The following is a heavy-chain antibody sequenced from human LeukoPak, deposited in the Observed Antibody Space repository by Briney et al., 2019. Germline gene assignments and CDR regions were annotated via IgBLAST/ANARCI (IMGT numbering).Heavy chain of an antibody. CDR1: GFTFSSYA. J-gene: IGHJ4*02. V-gene: IGHV3-23*01. CDR2: ISGSGEST. CDR3: TKGWSSGWYVGLD. D-gene: IGHD6-19*01. Sequence: GGSLRLSCAASGFTFSSYAMTWVRQAPGKGLEWVSAISGSGESTYHADSVKGRFTISRDNSKNTLYLQMNSLRAEDTAVYYCTKGWSSGWYVGLDWGQGTLVTVSS.